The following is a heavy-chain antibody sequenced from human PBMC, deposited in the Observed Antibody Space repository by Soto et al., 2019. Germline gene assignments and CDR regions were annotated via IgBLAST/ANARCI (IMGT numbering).Heavy chain of an antibody. CDR2: ITYTGDTT. Sequence: DVYLLESGGTLIQPGGSLRLSCAASGFDFSSYAMTWVRPAPGKGLEWVSGITYTGDTTYYAASVKGRFTISRDNYRHTLYLQMNSLRADDTAMDFCAKDWPGTSSVTPEYWGHGPRVTVSS. D-gene: IGHD4-17*01. CDR3: AKDWPGTSSVTPEY. J-gene: IGHJ4*01. V-gene: IGHV3-23*01. CDR1: GFDFSSYA.